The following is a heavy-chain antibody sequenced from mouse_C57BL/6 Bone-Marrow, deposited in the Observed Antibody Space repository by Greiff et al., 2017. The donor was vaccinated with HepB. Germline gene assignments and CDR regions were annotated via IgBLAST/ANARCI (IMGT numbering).Heavy chain of an antibody. V-gene: IGHV1-50*01. J-gene: IGHJ3*01. CDR1: GYTFTSYW. Sequence: VQLQQSGAELVKPGASVKLSCKASGYTFTSYWMQWVKQRPGQGLEWIGEIDPSDSYTNYNQKFKGKATLTVDTSSSTAYMQLSSLTSEDSAVYYCARKDGYDVGFAYWGQGTLVTVSA. CDR3: ARKDGYDVGFAY. D-gene: IGHD2-2*01. CDR2: IDPSDSYT.